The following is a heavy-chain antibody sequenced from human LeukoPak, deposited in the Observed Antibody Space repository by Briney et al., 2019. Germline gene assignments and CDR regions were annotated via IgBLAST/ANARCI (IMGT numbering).Heavy chain of an antibody. CDR2: IYYSGST. J-gene: IGHJ3*01. CDR1: GGSISSGDYY. CDR3: ATPSSGYKIDALDV. V-gene: IGHV4-30-4*01. D-gene: IGHD3-22*01. Sequence: PSETLSLTCTVSGGSISSGDYYWSWIRQPPGKGLEWIGYIYYSGSTYYNPSLKSRVTISVDTSKNQFSLKLSSVTAADTAVYYCATPSSGYKIDALDVWGQGTVVAVSS.